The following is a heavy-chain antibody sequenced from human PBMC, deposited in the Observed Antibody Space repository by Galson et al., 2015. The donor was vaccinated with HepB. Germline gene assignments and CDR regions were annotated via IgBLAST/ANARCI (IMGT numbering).Heavy chain of an antibody. J-gene: IGHJ6*02. CDR1: GFTFSSYS. V-gene: IGHV3-48*04. Sequence: SLRLSCAASGFTFSSYSMNWVRRAPGKGLEWVSYISSSSSTIYYADSVKGRFTISRDNAKNSLYLQMNSLRAEDTAVYYCARDRVLWFGESMGMDVWGQGTTVTVSS. CDR3: ARDRVLWFGESMGMDV. D-gene: IGHD3-10*01. CDR2: ISSSSSTI.